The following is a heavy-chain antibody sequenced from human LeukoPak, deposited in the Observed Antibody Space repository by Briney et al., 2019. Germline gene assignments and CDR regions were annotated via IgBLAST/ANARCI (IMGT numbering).Heavy chain of an antibody. CDR3: ARGYGSGSYNNFNQ. J-gene: IGHJ4*02. Sequence: KTSETLSLTCTVSGGSISSYYWSWIRQPAGKGLEWIGRIYTSGSTNYNPSLKSRVTISVDTSKNQFSLLLTSVTAADTAVYYCARGYGSGSYNNFNQWGQGLLVAVSS. V-gene: IGHV4-4*07. CDR1: GGSISSYY. CDR2: IYTSGST. D-gene: IGHD3-10*01.